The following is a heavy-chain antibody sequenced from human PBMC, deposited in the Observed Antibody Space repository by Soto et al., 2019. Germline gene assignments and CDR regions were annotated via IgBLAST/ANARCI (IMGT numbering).Heavy chain of an antibody. V-gene: IGHV1-69*06. CDR1: GGTFSSYA. J-gene: IGHJ6*02. D-gene: IGHD5-12*01. Sequence: SVKVSCKASGGTFSSYAISWVRQAPGQGLEWMGGIIPIFGTANYAQKFQGRVTITADKSTSTAYMELSSLRSEDTAVYYCARESGYSGYDYMTASDYYYYYGMDVWGQGTTVTVSS. CDR3: ARESGYSGYDYMTASDYYYYYGMDV. CDR2: IIPIFGTA.